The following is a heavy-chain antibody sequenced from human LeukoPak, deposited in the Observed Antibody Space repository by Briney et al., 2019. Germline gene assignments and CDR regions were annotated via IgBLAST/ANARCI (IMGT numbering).Heavy chain of an antibody. Sequence: HSGGSLRLSCAASGFTFSSYGMHWVRQAPGKGLEWVAFVRYDGSNKYYADSVKGRFTISRDNSRNTLYLQMNSLRAEDTAVYYCARTRTDFVGYYFDYWGQGTLVTVSS. CDR2: VRYDGSNK. J-gene: IGHJ4*02. CDR1: GFTFSSYG. CDR3: ARTRTDFVGYYFDY. D-gene: IGHD3/OR15-3a*01. V-gene: IGHV3-30*02.